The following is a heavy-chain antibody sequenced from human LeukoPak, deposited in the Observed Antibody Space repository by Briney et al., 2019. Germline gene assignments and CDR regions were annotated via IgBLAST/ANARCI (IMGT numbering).Heavy chain of an antibody. Sequence: ASVKVSCKASGGTFSSYAISWVRQAPGQGLEWMGGNIPIFGTANYAQKFQGRVTMTEDTSTDTAYMELSSLRSEDTAVYYCATGHYTPAFDYWGQGTLVTVSS. CDR1: GGTFSSYA. CDR2: NIPIFGTA. CDR3: ATGHYTPAFDY. V-gene: IGHV1-69*06. D-gene: IGHD3-10*01. J-gene: IGHJ4*02.